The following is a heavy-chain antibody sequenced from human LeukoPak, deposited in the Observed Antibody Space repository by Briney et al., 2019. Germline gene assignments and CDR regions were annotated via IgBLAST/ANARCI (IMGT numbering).Heavy chain of an antibody. V-gene: IGHV3-33*01. CDR2: VWFDGRDT. CDR3: ARARSHDPFDI. CDR1: GFTFSSYG. Sequence: PGRSLRLSCAASGFTFSSYGMQWVRQAPGKGLEWVAVVWFDGRDTYYADSVKGRFTISRDNSKNTLYLQMNSLKTEDTAVYYCARARSHDPFDIWGQGTMVTVSS. D-gene: IGHD1-14*01. J-gene: IGHJ3*02.